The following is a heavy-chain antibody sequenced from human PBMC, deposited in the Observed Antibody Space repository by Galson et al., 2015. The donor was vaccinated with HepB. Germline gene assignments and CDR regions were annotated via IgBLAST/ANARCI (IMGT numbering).Heavy chain of an antibody. Sequence: SLRLSCAASGFTFSSCSMNWVRQAPGQGLEWVSYISASGSNTDFADSVKGRFSMSRDNAQVLLHLQMDSLRDEDTAVYYCTRGPRTFYYFDYWGQGILVTVSS. CDR1: GFTFSSCS. D-gene: IGHD1-14*01. CDR2: ISASGSNT. V-gene: IGHV3-48*02. J-gene: IGHJ4*01. CDR3: TRGPRTFYYFDY.